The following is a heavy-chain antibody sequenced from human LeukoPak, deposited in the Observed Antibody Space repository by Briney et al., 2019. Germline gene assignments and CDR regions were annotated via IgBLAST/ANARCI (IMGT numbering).Heavy chain of an antibody. CDR1: GFTVSSNY. CDR3: ARGSGRGRDISLNAFDI. J-gene: IGHJ3*02. Sequence: PGGSLRLSCAASGFTVSSNYMSWVRQAPGKGLEWVSVIYSGGSTYYADSVKGRFTISRDNSKNTLYLQMNSLRAEDTAVYYCARGSGRGRDISLNAFDIWGQGTMVTVSS. V-gene: IGHV3-53*01. D-gene: IGHD3-9*01. CDR2: IYSGGST.